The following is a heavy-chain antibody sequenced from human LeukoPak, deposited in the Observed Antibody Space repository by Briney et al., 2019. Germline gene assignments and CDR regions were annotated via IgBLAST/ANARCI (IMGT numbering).Heavy chain of an antibody. Sequence: SGGSLRLSCAASGFTFSIYSMTWVRQAPGKGLEWVSSISSGSRYIYYADSVRGRFTISRDNAKNSLYLLMNSLRAEDTAVYYCARDRPTGASRLFVVQWGQGTLVTVSS. D-gene: IGHD3-3*01. CDR1: GFTFSIYS. CDR2: ISSGSRYI. V-gene: IGHV3-21*01. J-gene: IGHJ4*02. CDR3: ARDRPTGASRLFVVQ.